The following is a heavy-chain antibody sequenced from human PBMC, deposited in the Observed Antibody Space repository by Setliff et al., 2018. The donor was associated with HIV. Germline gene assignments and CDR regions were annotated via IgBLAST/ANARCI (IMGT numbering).Heavy chain of an antibody. CDR2: IYAGGST. CDR1: GGSISSRNW. CDR3: ARLPGYCSTSSCYGYLDY. V-gene: IGHV3-66*04. D-gene: IGHD2-2*01. Sequence: ETLSLTCAVSGGSISSRNWWSWVRQAPGKGLEWVSVIYAGGSTYYADSVKGRFTIFRDNAKKSVYLELNSLRAEDTAVYYCARLPGYCSTSSCYGYLDYWGQGTLVTVSS. J-gene: IGHJ4*02.